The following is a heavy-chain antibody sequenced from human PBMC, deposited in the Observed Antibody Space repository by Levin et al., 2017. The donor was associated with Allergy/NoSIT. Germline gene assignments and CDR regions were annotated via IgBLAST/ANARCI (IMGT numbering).Heavy chain of an antibody. CDR1: GGSISTYS. D-gene: IGHD3-22*01. CDR2: IATSGSI. V-gene: IGHV4-4*07. Sequence: SETLSLTCTVSGGSISTYSWSWVRQPAGKGLEFIGRIATSGSIRYNSSLRSRVTMSLDTSKNQFSLKLSSVTAADTAIYYCARDDKDYYYSRGYSSGRGAFDFWGPGTMVTVSS. J-gene: IGHJ3*01. CDR3: ARDDKDYYYSRGYSSGRGAFDF.